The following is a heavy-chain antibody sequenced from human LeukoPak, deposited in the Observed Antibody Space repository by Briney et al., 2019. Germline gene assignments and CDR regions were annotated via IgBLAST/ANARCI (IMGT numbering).Heavy chain of an antibody. CDR1: GYTFTGYY. CDR2: INPNSGGT. CDR3: ARSQRGDTSGYDFFDNAPDY. Sequence: ASVKVSCKASGYTFTGYYMHWVRQAPGQGLEWMGWINPNSGGTNYAQKFQGRVTMTRDTSISTAYMELSRLRSDDTAVYYCARSQRGDTSGYDFFDNAPDYWGQGTLVTVSS. D-gene: IGHD5-12*01. J-gene: IGHJ4*02. V-gene: IGHV1-2*02.